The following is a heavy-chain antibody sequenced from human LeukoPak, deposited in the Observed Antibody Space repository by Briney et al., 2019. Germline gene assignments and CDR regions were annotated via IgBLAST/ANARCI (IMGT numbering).Heavy chain of an antibody. Sequence: QSGGSLRLSCAASGFTFSSYWMSWVRQAPGKGLEWVVNIKQDGSEKYYADSGEGRFTISRDNAKNSLYLQINSLRAEDTAVYYCAKVYSYGFRDAFDIWGQGTMVTVSS. V-gene: IGHV3-7*01. J-gene: IGHJ3*02. CDR3: AKVYSYGFRDAFDI. CDR2: IKQDGSEK. D-gene: IGHD5-18*01. CDR1: GFTFSSYW.